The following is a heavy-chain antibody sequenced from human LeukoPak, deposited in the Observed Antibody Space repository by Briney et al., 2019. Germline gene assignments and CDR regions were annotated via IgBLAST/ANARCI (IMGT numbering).Heavy chain of an antibody. J-gene: IGHJ4*02. CDR2: IYTSGST. D-gene: IGHD6-13*01. CDR3: PRENIAAAGIFDY. Sequence: SETLSLTCTVSGGSISSYYWSWLRQPAGKGLEWIGRIYTSGSTNYNPSLKSRVTMSVDTSKNQFSLKLSSVTAADTAVYYCPRENIAAAGIFDYWGQGTLVTVSS. V-gene: IGHV4-4*07. CDR1: GGSISSYY.